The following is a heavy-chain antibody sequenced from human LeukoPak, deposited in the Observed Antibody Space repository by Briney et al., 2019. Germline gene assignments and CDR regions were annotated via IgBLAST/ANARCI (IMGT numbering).Heavy chain of an antibody. CDR3: ARRVVISYYHYAMDV. D-gene: IGHD4-23*01. J-gene: IGHJ6*02. CDR2: IYSGGST. V-gene: IGHV3-66*01. CDR1: GFTVSSQY. Sequence: PGGSLRLSCAASGFTVSSQYMNWVRQAPGKGLEWVSVIYSGGSTYYADSVQGRFTISRDNSKNTVYLQMNSLRAEDTAVYYCARRVVISYYHYAMDVWGQGTTVTVSS.